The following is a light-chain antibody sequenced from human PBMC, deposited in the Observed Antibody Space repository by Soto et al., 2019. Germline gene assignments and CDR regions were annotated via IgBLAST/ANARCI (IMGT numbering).Light chain of an antibody. CDR3: SSYTSSSTLYV. J-gene: IGLJ1*01. Sequence: QSALTQPASVSGSPRQSITISCTGTSSDVGGYNYVSWYRQHPGKAPKLIIYEVSNRPSGVSNRFSGSKSGNTASLTISGLQAGDEADYYCSSYTSSSTLYVFGTGTKLTVL. V-gene: IGLV2-14*01. CDR1: SSDVGGYNY. CDR2: EVS.